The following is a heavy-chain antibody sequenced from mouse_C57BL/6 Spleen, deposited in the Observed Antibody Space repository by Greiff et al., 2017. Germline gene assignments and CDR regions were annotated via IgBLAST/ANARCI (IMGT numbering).Heavy chain of an antibody. D-gene: IGHD2-4*01. Sequence: VQLKQSGPELVKPGASVKISCKASGYAFSSSWMNWVKQRPGKGLEWIGRIYPGDGDTNYNGKFKGKATLTADKSSSTAYMQLSSLTSEDSAVYFCARGGYDYGYYFDYWGQGTTLTVSS. J-gene: IGHJ2*01. V-gene: IGHV1-82*01. CDR3: ARGGYDYGYYFDY. CDR2: IYPGDGDT. CDR1: GYAFSSSW.